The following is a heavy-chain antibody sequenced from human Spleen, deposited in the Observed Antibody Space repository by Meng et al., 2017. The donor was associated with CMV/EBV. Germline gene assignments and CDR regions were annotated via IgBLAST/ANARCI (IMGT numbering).Heavy chain of an antibody. CDR3: AKDRSSGVFDY. CDR1: GFTVSSNY. CDR2: IYSGGST. Sequence: VQLVESGGGVVHPGGSLRLSCAASGFTVSSNYMSWVRQAPGKGLEWVSVIYSGGSTYYADSVKGRFTISRDNSKNTLYLQMNSLRAEDTAVYYCAKDRSSGVFDYWGQGTLVTVSS. J-gene: IGHJ4*02. D-gene: IGHD3-22*01. V-gene: IGHV3-66*01.